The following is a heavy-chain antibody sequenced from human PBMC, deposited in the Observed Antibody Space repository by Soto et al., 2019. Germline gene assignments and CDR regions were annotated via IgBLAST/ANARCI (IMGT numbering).Heavy chain of an antibody. CDR2: INSGGGSA. Sequence: ASVKVSCKASGYTFTNYYIYWVRQAPGQGLEWMGIINSGGGSASYAQKFQGRVTMTRDTSTSTVYMELSSLRSEDTAVYYCARDPLYGDYRGNAFDIWGQGTMVTVSS. V-gene: IGHV1-46*01. D-gene: IGHD4-17*01. J-gene: IGHJ3*02. CDR1: GYTFTNYY. CDR3: ARDPLYGDYRGNAFDI.